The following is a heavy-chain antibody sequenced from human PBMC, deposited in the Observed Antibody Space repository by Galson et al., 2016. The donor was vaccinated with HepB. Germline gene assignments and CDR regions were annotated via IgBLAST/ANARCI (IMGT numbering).Heavy chain of an antibody. J-gene: IGHJ4*02. CDR2: INPSGGAT. D-gene: IGHD1-14*01. CDR3: ATSRRDDEPTRFDY. CDR1: GYSFSSYY. Sequence: SVKVSCKASGYSFSSYYIHWVRQAPGQGPEWMGIINPSGGATSYAYAQRFEGRVTMTSDASTSTIYMELSSLRSEDTAVYYCATSRRDDEPTRFDYWGQGALVTVSS. V-gene: IGHV1-46*01.